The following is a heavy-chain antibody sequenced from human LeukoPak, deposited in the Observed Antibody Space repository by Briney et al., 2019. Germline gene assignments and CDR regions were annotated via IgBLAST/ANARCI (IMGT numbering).Heavy chain of an antibody. V-gene: IGHV3-7*01. CDR3: ARDKPRGSYYGSIFDS. CDR1: GFTFSSYW. D-gene: IGHD1-26*01. J-gene: IGHJ4*02. Sequence: GALRLPCEASGFTFSSYWMSWVRQAPGKGLEWVANIRDDGGEIYYVDSVKGRFTISRDNAKSSLFLQMNSLRAEDAAVYYCARDKPRGSYYGSIFDSWGQGTMVTVSS. CDR2: IRDDGGEI.